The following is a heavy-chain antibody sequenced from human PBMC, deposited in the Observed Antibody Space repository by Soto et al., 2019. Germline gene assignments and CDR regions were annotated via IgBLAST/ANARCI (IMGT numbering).Heavy chain of an antibody. CDR2: ISGSGAST. D-gene: IGHD1-26*01. V-gene: IGHV3-23*01. Sequence: EVQLLESGGGLVQPGGSLRLSCAASGFTFSSYAMSWVRQAPGKGLERVSAISGSGASTYYADSVKDRVTIATENSKDALYLQMNSLRAADTAVYYCPKNGAYSSASRLDSWGQGSLVTVSS. J-gene: IGHJ4*02. CDR1: GFTFSSYA. CDR3: PKNGAYSSASRLDS.